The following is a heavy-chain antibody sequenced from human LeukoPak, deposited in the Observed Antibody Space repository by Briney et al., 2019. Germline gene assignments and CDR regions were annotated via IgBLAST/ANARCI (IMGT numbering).Heavy chain of an antibody. V-gene: IGHV3-23*01. CDR3: ANSHRPTGYSSG. CDR2: ISGSGGST. D-gene: IGHD6-19*01. J-gene: IGHJ4*02. CDR1: GFTFSSYA. Sequence: GGSLRLSCAASGFTFSSYAMSWVRQAPGKGLEWVSAISGSGGSTYYADSVKGRFTISRDNSENTLYLQMNSLRAEDTAVYYCANSHRPTGYSSGWGQGTLVTVSS.